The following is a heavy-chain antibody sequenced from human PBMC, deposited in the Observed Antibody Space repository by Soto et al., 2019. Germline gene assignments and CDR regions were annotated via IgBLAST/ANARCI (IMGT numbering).Heavy chain of an antibody. Sequence: DVQLLESGGHLVQPGGSLRLSCAASGFTFSSYAMSWVRQAPGKGLEWVSSVSAGGDMTYYSDSVKGRFTISRYNSNNALCLQMNSLGIEATALFYCARGDRGVSGSPASYYYSGLDVWGQGTTVTVS. D-gene: IGHD2-8*02. CDR3: ARGDRGVSGSPASYYYSGLDV. J-gene: IGHJ6*02. V-gene: IGHV3-23*01. CDR2: VSAGGDMT. CDR1: GFTFSSYA.